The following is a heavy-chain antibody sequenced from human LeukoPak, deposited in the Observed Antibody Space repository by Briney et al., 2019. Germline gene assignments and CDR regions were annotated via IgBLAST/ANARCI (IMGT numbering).Heavy chain of an antibody. D-gene: IGHD3-3*01. CDR3: AKAPYYDFWSGYYTFDY. J-gene: IGHJ4*02. CDR1: GFTFSSYA. CDR2: ISGSGGST. V-gene: IGHV3-23*01. Sequence: GGSLRLSCAASGFTFSSYAVSWVRQAPGKGLEWVSAISGSGGSTYYADSVKGRFTISRDNSKNTLYLQMNSLRAEDTAVYYCAKAPYYDFWSGYYTFDYWGQGTLVTVSS.